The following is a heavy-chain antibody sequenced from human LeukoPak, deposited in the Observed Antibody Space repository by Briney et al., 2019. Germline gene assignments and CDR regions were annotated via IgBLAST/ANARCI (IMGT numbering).Heavy chain of an antibody. CDR1: GGTFSSYA. D-gene: IGHD6-13*01. V-gene: IGHV1-46*01. J-gene: IGHJ5*01. Sequence: ASVKVSCKASGGTFSSYAISWVRQAPGRGLEWVGIIYPTGGSTSYAQNFQGRVTMTTDTSTSTIYMEMTRLRSEDTAVYYCARDHDPITAGDPNWFDSWGQGTLVTVSS. CDR2: IYPTGGST. CDR3: ARDHDPITAGDPNWFDS.